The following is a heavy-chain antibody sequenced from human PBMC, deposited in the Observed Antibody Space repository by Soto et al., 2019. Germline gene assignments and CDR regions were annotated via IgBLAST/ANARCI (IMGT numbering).Heavy chain of an antibody. D-gene: IGHD1-1*01. CDR3: ARGRYGDY. V-gene: IGHV1-18*01. Sequence: QVHLVQSGAEVKKPGASVKVSCKVSGYAFTTYGITWVRQATGQGLEWMGWISAHNGNTNYAQTLPGRVTVTRDTSTSTAYMELRSLRSDDTAVYYCARGRYGDYWGQGALVTVSS. J-gene: IGHJ4*02. CDR2: ISAHNGNT. CDR1: GYAFTTYG.